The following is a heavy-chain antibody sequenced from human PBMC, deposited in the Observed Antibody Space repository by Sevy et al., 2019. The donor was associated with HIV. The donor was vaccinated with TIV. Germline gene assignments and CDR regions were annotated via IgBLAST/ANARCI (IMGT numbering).Heavy chain of an antibody. D-gene: IGHD2-8*01. J-gene: IGHJ4*02. CDR3: ARDGEYCTNGVCSWGLFDY. CDR1: GFTFSSYG. V-gene: IGHV3-33*01. Sequence: GGSLRLSCAVSGFTFSSYGMHLVRQAPGKGLEWVAGIWYDESNKYYADSVKGRFTISRDNSKNTLYLQMNSLRAEDTAVYYCARDGEYCTNGVCSWGLFDYWGQGTLVTVSS. CDR2: IWYDESNK.